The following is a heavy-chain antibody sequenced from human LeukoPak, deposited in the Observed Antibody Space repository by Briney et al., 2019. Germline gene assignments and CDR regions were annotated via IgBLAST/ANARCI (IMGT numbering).Heavy chain of an antibody. CDR1: GFAFSGYA. CDR3: AREASTHYYYGSGSYRLDY. J-gene: IGHJ4*02. CDR2: IGARGDVT. D-gene: IGHD3-10*01. V-gene: IGHV3-23*01. Sequence: PGGSLRLSCTVSGFAFSGYAMSWVRQAPGKGPEWVSSIGARGDVTYSADSVKGRFTISRDNSKRTLFLQMNSLRAEDTAVYYCAREASTHYYYGSGSYRLDYWGQGTLVTVSS.